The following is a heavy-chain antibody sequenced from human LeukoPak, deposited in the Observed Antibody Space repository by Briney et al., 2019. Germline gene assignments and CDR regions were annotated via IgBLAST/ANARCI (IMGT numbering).Heavy chain of an antibody. Sequence: SETLSLTCAVSIYSISSGYYCGWIRQPAGKGLEWIGNIYHSGSTYYNPSLKSRLTMSVDTSKNQFSLKLSSVTAADTAVYYCARVGSYDSSGYYYFDYWGQGTLVTVSS. J-gene: IGHJ4*02. V-gene: IGHV4-38-2*01. CDR1: IYSISSGYY. CDR3: ARVGSYDSSGYYYFDY. CDR2: IYHSGST. D-gene: IGHD3-22*01.